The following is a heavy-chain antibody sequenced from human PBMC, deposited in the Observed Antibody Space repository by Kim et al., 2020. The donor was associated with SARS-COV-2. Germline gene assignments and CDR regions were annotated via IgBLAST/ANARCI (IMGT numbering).Heavy chain of an antibody. J-gene: IGHJ6*02. V-gene: IGHV4-34*01. D-gene: IGHD6-13*01. Sequence: NPSLKSRVTISVDTSKNQFSLKLSSVTAADTAVYYCASLIAADDYYGMDVWGQGTTVTVSS. CDR3: ASLIAADDYYGMDV.